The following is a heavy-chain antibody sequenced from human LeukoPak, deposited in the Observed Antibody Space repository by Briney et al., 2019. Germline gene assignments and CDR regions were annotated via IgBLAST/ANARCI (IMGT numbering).Heavy chain of an antibody. CDR3: ARQGYYYDSSVDAFDI. D-gene: IGHD3-22*01. CDR2: IDPSDSYT. CDR1: GYSFTSYW. J-gene: IGHJ3*02. V-gene: IGHV5-10-1*01. Sequence: GQSLQISCKGSGYSFTSYWISWVRQMPGKGLEWMGRIDPSDSYTNYSPSFQGHVTISADKSISTAYLQWSSLKASDTAMYYCARQGYYYDSSVDAFDIWGQGTMVSVSS.